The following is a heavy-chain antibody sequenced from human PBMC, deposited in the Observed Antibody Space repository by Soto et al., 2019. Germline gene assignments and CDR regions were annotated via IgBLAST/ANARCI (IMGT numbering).Heavy chain of an antibody. V-gene: IGHV4-31*03. J-gene: IGHJ6*03. CDR2: TYYSGGT. CDR1: GGSISRGGYY. D-gene: IGHD5-12*01. Sequence: QVQLQESGPGLVKPSQTLSLTCTVSGGSISRGGYYWSWIRQHPGKGLEWNGYTYYSGGTYYNPSLKSRVTRSVDTSENQFALRLSSVTVADTAVYYCARKDSGYGDYRDVWGNGTTVTVSS. CDR3: ARKDSGYGDYRDV.